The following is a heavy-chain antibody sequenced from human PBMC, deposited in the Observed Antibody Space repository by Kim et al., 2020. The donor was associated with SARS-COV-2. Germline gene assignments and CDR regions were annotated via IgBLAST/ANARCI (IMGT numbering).Heavy chain of an antibody. J-gene: IGHJ6*02. V-gene: IGHV3-30*02. Sequence: FTISRDNSKNTLYLQMNSLRAEDTAVYYCAKVLRYFDWLPLHYYYYGMDVWGQGTTVTVSS. D-gene: IGHD3-9*01. CDR3: AKVLRYFDWLPLHYYYYGMDV.